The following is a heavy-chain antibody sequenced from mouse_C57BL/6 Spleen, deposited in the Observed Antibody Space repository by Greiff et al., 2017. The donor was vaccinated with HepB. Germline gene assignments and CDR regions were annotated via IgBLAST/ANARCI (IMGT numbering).Heavy chain of an antibody. CDR3: ARRLVYYGATDYAMDY. D-gene: IGHD2-13*01. V-gene: IGHV5-9*01. J-gene: IGHJ4*01. Sequence: EVMLVESGGGLVKPGGSLKLSCAASGFTFSSYTMSWVRQTPEKRLEWVATSSGGGGNTYYPDSVKGRFTISRDNAKNTLYLQMSSLRSEDTALYYCARRLVYYGATDYAMDYWGQGTSVTVSS. CDR1: GFTFSSYT. CDR2: SSGGGGNT.